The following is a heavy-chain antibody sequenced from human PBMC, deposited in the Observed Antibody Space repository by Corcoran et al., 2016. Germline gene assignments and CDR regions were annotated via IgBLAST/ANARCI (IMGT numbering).Heavy chain of an antibody. D-gene: IGHD6-19*01. Sequence: QVQLQQWGAGLLKPSETLSLTCAVYGGSFSGYYWSWIRQPPGKGLEWIGEINHSGSTNYNPSLKSRVTISVDTSKNQFSLKLSSVTAADTAVYYCARVTYSSGWDDYYYYGMDVWGQGTTVTVSS. CDR1: GGSFSGYY. CDR3: ARVTYSSGWDDYYYYGMDV. J-gene: IGHJ6*02. V-gene: IGHV4-34*01. CDR2: INHSGST.